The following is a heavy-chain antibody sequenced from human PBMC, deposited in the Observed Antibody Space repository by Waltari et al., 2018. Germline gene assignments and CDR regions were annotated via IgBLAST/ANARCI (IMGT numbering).Heavy chain of an antibody. D-gene: IGHD1-26*01. CDR2: IFTTPGLV. CDR1: GGTLATYV. Sequence: QVQLVQSGAEVKTPGSSVNVSCQASGGTLATYVINWVRQAPGHGLEWLGRIFTTPGLVTFAEKFHGRVAFTAHSSTTTAHMELSNLQLDDTAVYFCTRGEIRVEPNGAFDLWGQGTVVAVSS. J-gene: IGHJ3*01. CDR3: TRGEIRVEPNGAFDL. V-gene: IGHV1-69*04.